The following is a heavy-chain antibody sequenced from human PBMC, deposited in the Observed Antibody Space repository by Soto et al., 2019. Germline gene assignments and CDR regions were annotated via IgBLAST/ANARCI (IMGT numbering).Heavy chain of an antibody. J-gene: IGHJ6*02. V-gene: IGHV4-59*01. CDR3: ARDAAAAGTYYYYGMDV. D-gene: IGHD6-13*01. Sequence: SETLSLTCTVSGGSISSYYWSWIRQPPGKGLEWIGYIYYSGSTNYNPSLKSRVTISVDTSKNQFSLKLSSVTAADTAVYYCARDAAAAGTYYYYGMDVWRQGTTVTVSS. CDR2: IYYSGST. CDR1: GGSISSYY.